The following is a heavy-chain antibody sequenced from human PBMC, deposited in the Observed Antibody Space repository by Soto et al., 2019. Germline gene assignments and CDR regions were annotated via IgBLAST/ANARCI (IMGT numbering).Heavy chain of an antibody. CDR2: ISYSGST. Sequence: TLSGGSISSGDFYWSWIRQPPGRGLEWIGYISYSGSTYYNTSLKSRVTISVDTSKNQFSLKLNSVTAADTAVYYCARGGPTGGSYKYNWFDPWGQGTLVTVSS. CDR1: GGSISSGDFY. D-gene: IGHD2-15*01. J-gene: IGHJ5*02. V-gene: IGHV4-30-4*01. CDR3: ARGGPTGGSYKYNWFDP.